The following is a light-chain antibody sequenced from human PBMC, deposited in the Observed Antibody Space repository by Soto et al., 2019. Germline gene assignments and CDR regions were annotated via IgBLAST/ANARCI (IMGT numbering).Light chain of an antibody. CDR2: EVS. J-gene: IGLJ1*01. Sequence: QSALTQAAAVSGTPGQSLTISCPGTSRDVGSYIRVSWSQQHPGKDSKLMIYEVSKRPSVVSNRFSGSKSGNTASLTISGLQAEDESDYYCSSYACSIWGYVSGTGSMVT. CDR3: SSYACSIWGYV. CDR1: SRDVGSYIR. V-gene: IGLV2-23*02.